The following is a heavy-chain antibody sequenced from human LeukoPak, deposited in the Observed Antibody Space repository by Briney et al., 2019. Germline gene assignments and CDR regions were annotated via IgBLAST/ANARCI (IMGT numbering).Heavy chain of an antibody. Sequence: GGSLRLSCAASGFTFSSYGMHWVRQAPGKGLEWVAVIWYDGSNKYYADSVKGRFTISRDNSKNTLYLQMNSLGAEDTAVYYCARGGYCSSTSCYHYYYYGMDVWGQGTTVTVSS. CDR3: ARGGYCSSTSCYHYYYYGMDV. CDR2: IWYDGSNK. V-gene: IGHV3-33*01. J-gene: IGHJ6*02. D-gene: IGHD2-2*01. CDR1: GFTFSSYG.